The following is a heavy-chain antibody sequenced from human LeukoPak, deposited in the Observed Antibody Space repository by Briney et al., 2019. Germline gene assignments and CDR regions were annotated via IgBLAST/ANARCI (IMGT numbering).Heavy chain of an antibody. D-gene: IGHD2-2*01. CDR3: ARETVVPASENWFDP. J-gene: IGHJ5*02. CDR2: INPNSGGT. CDR1: GYTFTGYY. Sequence: ASVKVSCKASGYTFTGYYMHWVRQAPGQGLEWMGWINPNSGGTNYAQKFQGRVTMTRDTSISTAYMELSRLRSDDTAVYYCARETVVPASENWFDPWGQGTLVTVSS. V-gene: IGHV1-2*02.